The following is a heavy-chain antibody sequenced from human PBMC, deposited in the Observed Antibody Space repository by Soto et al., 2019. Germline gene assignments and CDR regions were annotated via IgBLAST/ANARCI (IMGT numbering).Heavy chain of an antibody. CDR1: GYSFTSYW. CDR3: ARAIEMATIGWFDP. V-gene: IGHV5-51*01. J-gene: IGHJ5*02. D-gene: IGHD5-12*01. CDR2: IYPGDSDT. Sequence: GESRKISCKASGYSFTSYWIGWVRQMPGKGLEWMGIIYPGDSDTRYRPSLLGQVTISADKSISTAYLQWSSLKASDTAIYYCARAIEMATIGWFDPWGQGTLVTVSS.